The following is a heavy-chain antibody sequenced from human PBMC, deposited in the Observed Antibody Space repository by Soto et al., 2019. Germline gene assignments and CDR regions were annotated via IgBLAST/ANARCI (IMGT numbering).Heavy chain of an antibody. D-gene: IGHD3-16*02. J-gene: IGHJ4*02. CDR1: GFSLSTSGVG. CDR3: AHSVVWGSYRLAKYYFDY. CDR2: IYWDDDK. Sequence: QITLKESGPTLVKPTQPLTLTCTFSGFSLSTSGVGVGWIRQPPGKALEWLALIYWDDDKRYSPSLKSRLTITKDTSKNQVVLTMTNMDPVDTATYYCAHSVVWGSYRLAKYYFDYWGQGTLVTVSS. V-gene: IGHV2-5*02.